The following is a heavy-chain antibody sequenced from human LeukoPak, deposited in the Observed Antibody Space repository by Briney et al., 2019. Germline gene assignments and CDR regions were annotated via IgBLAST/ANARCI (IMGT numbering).Heavy chain of an antibody. J-gene: IGHJ4*02. CDR3: AKEYDYTNSAPEWGFDN. V-gene: IGHV3-23*01. D-gene: IGHD2-2*02. CDR1: GFTFITYA. Sequence: GGPLRLSCSASGFTFITYAMRWVRQAPGKGLEWVSGISGSSSHTKDADFVKGRFTISIDNSKNTLYLQMNSLRAEDTAVYYCAKEYDYTNSAPEWGFDNCGQGTLVTVSS. CDR2: ISGSSSHT.